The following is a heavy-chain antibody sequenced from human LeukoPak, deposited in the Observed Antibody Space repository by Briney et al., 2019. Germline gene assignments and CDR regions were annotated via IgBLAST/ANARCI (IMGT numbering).Heavy chain of an antibody. CDR1: GGSISSGSYY. D-gene: IGHD3-22*01. CDR2: IYTSGST. V-gene: IGHV4-61*02. CDR3: ARGTYYYDSSGFYYVWFDP. J-gene: IGHJ5*02. Sequence: SETLSLTCTVSGGSISSGSYYWSWIRQPAGKGLEWIGRIYTSGSTNYNPSLKSRITISVDTSKNQFSLKLSSVTAADTAVYYCARGTYYYDSSGFYYVWFDPWGQGTLVTVFS.